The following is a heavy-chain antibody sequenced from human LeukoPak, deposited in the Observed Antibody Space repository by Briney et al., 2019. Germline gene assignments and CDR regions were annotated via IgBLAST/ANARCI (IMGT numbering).Heavy chain of an antibody. CDR2: INPNGGSA. Sequence: ASVKVSCKASGYTFPNYHIHWVRQAPGQGLEWLGLINPNGGSASYAQRFQGRVTMTRDTSTTTVYMELTSLRSEDTAVYYCARDYYYDSSGYYTYYFDYWGQGTQVTVSS. D-gene: IGHD3-22*01. J-gene: IGHJ4*02. CDR1: GYTFPNYH. CDR3: ARDYYYDSSGYYTYYFDY. V-gene: IGHV1-46*01.